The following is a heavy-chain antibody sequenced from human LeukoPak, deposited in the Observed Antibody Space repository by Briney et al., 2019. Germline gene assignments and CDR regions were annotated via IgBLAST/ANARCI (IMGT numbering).Heavy chain of an antibody. Sequence: PGRSLRLSGAASGFTFNSYSMHWVRQAPGKGLEWVTAISDDETYKFYADSVKGRFTISRDNSKNTLYLQMNSLRVEDTAIYYCTRGMLRQPPDYWGQGMLVTVSS. D-gene: IGHD3-10*02. CDR1: GFTFNSYS. J-gene: IGHJ4*02. CDR3: TRGMLRQPPDY. CDR2: ISDDETYK. V-gene: IGHV3-30-3*01.